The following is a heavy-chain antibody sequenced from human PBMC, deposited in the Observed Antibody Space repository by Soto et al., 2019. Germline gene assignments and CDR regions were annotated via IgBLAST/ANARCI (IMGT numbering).Heavy chain of an antibody. Sequence: SETLSLTCTVSGGSISSSSYYWGWIRQPPGKGLEWIGSIYYSGSTYYNPSLKSRVTISVDTSKNQFSLKLSSVTAADTAVYYCARDRVALRDFDYWGQGTLVTVSS. CDR1: GGSISSSSYY. CDR3: ARDRVALRDFDY. V-gene: IGHV4-39*02. CDR2: IYYSGST. D-gene: IGHD2-15*01. J-gene: IGHJ4*02.